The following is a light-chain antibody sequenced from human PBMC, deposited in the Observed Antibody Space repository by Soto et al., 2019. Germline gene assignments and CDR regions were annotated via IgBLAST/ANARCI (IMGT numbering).Light chain of an antibody. CDR2: EVS. CDR3: SSYTSSSTLLV. J-gene: IGLJ1*01. Sequence: QSVLTQPASVSGSPGQSITISCTGTSSDVGGYNYVSWYQQHPGKAPKLMIYEVSNRPSGVSNRFSGSKSGNTASLTISGLQAEDEPDYYCSSYTSSSTLLVFGTGTKVTVL. CDR1: SSDVGGYNY. V-gene: IGLV2-14*01.